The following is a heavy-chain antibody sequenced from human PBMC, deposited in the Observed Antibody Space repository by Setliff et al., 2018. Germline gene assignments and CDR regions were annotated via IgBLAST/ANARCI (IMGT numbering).Heavy chain of an antibody. CDR2: IFYSGSS. CDR1: GVSIRSYY. J-gene: IGHJ4*02. V-gene: IGHV4-59*12. D-gene: IGHD3-3*01. Sequence: SETLSLTCTVSGVSIRSYYWSWIRQPPGKGLEWIGYIFYSGSSNYNPSLQSRVTISVDTSKNQFSLRLSSVTAADTAVYYCRFWSGYLKNDFWGQGTLVTVSS. CDR3: RFWSGYLKNDF.